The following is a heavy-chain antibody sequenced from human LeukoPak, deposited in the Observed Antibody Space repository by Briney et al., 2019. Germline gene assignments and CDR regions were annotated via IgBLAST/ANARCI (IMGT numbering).Heavy chain of an antibody. CDR1: GYTLTELS. D-gene: IGHD5-12*01. Sequence: ASVKVSFKVSGYTLTELSMHWVRQAPGKGLEWMGGFDPEDGATICAQKFQGRVTMTEDTSTDTAYMELSSLRSEDTAVYYCATVVLYSGYYFDYWGQGTLVTVSS. CDR3: ATVVLYSGYYFDY. J-gene: IGHJ4*02. CDR2: FDPEDGAT. V-gene: IGHV1-24*01.